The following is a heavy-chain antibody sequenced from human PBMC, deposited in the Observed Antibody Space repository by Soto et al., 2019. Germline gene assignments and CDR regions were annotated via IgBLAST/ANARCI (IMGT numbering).Heavy chain of an antibody. CDR1: GGPSSTYS. D-gene: IGHD1-26*01. V-gene: IGHV1-69*01. CDR3: ARDGGRHSGGIDY. CDR2: IIPIFGTA. J-gene: IGHJ4*02. Sequence: QVKLGHSGAGVKKPGSWVKVSCKASGGPSSTYSINWLRQAPGQGLEWMGEIIPIFGTANYAQKFQGRVTITADESTSTAYMELSSLRSEDTAVYYCARDGGRHSGGIDYWGQGTLVTVSS.